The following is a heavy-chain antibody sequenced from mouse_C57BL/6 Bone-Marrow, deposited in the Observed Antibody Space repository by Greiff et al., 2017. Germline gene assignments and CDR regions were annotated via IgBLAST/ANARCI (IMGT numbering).Heavy chain of an antibody. CDR1: GFTFSSCT. J-gene: IGHJ1*03. D-gene: IGHD1-1*01. Sequence: EVKVVESGGGLVKPGGSLKLSCAASGFTFSSCTMSWVRQTPEKRLQWVAAISGGGGNTYYPDSVKGRFTISRDNDKNILYLQMSSLRSEDTALYYCSRQVTTVLATKYFDVWGTGTTVTVSS. CDR3: SRQVTTVLATKYFDV. CDR2: ISGGGGNT. V-gene: IGHV5-9*01.